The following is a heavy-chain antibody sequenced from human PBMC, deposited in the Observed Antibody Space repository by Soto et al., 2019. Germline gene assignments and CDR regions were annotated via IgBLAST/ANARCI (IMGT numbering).Heavy chain of an antibody. CDR1: GASITGSSY. V-gene: IGHV4-61*02. CDR3: ARGMTPPGAPAWYYFDS. CDR2: FSLSGTT. D-gene: IGHD2-8*02. Sequence: LSLTCTVSGASITGSSYXSWIRQPAGKGLEWIGRFSLSGTTNYNPSLRSRVTMSADVSKNQFSLRLTSVTAADTALYYCARGMTPPGAPAWYYFDSWGQGTLVTVSS. J-gene: IGHJ4*02.